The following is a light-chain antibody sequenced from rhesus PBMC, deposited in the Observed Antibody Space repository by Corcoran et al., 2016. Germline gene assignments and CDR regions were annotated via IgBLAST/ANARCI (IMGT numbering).Light chain of an antibody. CDR2: KAS. J-gene: IGKJ2*01. CDR3: QQHHSFPPS. V-gene: IGKV1-22*01. Sequence: DIQMTQSPSSLSASVGDAVTVTCRASQSLSTWLAWYQQKPGQAPKLLIYKASTLKSGVPSRFSGSGSGTDFTLTISSLQSEDFATYYCQQHHSFPPSFGQGTKVEIK. CDR1: QSLSTW.